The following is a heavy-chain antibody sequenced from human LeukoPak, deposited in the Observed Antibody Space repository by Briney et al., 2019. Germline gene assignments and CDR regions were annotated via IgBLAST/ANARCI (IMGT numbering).Heavy chain of an antibody. Sequence: PSETLSLTCTVSGGSISSSSYYWGWIRQPPGKGLEWIGSIYHSGSTYYNPSLKSRVTISVDTSKNQFSLKLSSVTAADTAVYYCARGGSSKQWLVPLWGQGTLVTVSS. CDR1: GGSISSSSYY. CDR2: IYHSGST. D-gene: IGHD6-19*01. V-gene: IGHV4-39*07. CDR3: ARGGSSKQWLVPL. J-gene: IGHJ4*02.